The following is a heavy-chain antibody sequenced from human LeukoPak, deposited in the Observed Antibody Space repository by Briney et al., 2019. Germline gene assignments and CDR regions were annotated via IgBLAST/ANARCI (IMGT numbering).Heavy chain of an antibody. D-gene: IGHD3-3*01. V-gene: IGHV3-7*04. J-gene: IGHJ4*02. CDR1: GFTFSKSW. CDR2: IKEDGSAK. CDR3: AKDDEGYY. Sequence: GGSLRLSCAASGFTFSKSWMSWLHQTPEKGLEWVANIKEDGSAKYYVDSVKGRFTISRDNAKNSLYLQMNSLRAEDTAVYYCAKDDEGYYWGQGILVTVSS.